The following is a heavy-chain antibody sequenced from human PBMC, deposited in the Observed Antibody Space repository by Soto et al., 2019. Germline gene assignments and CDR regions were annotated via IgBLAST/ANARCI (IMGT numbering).Heavy chain of an antibody. V-gene: IGHV3-30-3*01. Sequence: QVQLVESGGGVVQPGRSLRLSCAASGFTFSSYAMHWVRQAPGKGLEWVAVISYDGSNKYYADSVKGRFTISRDNSKNTLYLQMNSLRAEDTAVYYSARDQRRDGYNGHAFDIWGQGTMVTVSS. D-gene: IGHD5-12*01. J-gene: IGHJ3*02. CDR3: ARDQRRDGYNGHAFDI. CDR1: GFTFSSYA. CDR2: ISYDGSNK.